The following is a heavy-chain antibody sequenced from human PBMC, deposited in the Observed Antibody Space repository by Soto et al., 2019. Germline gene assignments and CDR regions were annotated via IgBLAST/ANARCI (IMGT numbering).Heavy chain of an antibody. CDR1: GFTFSSYG. Sequence: QVQLVESGGGVVQPGTSLGLSCAVSGFTFSSYGMHWVRQAPGKGLEWVAHISYDGSNQHYVDSVKGRFTISRDNSKNTVYLQMNSLRAEESAVYYCAKDTYYYDSSGYYTFDYWGQGTLVTVSS. D-gene: IGHD3-22*01. CDR2: ISYDGSNQ. J-gene: IGHJ4*02. V-gene: IGHV3-30*18. CDR3: AKDTYYYDSSGYYTFDY.